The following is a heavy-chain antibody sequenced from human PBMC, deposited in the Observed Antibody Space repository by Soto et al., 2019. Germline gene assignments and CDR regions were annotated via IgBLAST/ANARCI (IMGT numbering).Heavy chain of an antibody. CDR3: ARNYHGYNVFYF. Sequence: SETLSLTCTVSGGSISSSSDYWGWIRQPPGKGLEWIGSTYYSGSTYYTPSLKSRVTISVDTSKNQFSLKLGSVTAADTAVYYCARNYHGYNVFYFWGQGTQVTVSS. V-gene: IGHV4-39*01. CDR1: GGSISSSSDY. J-gene: IGHJ4*02. CDR2: TYYSGST. D-gene: IGHD5-18*01.